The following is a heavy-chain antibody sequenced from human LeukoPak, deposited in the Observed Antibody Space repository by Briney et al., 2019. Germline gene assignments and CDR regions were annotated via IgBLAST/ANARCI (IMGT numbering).Heavy chain of an antibody. D-gene: IGHD2-2*01. J-gene: IGHJ5*02. CDR3: ARDGARLVPAAATDNWFDP. V-gene: IGHV4-39*07. CDR1: GGSISSSSYY. CDR2: IYYSGST. Sequence: SETLSLTCTVSGGSISSSSYYWGWIRQPPGKGLEWIGSIYYSGSTYYNPSLKSRVTISVDTSKNQFSLKLSSVTAADTAVYYCARDGARLVPAAATDNWFDPWGQGTLVTVSS.